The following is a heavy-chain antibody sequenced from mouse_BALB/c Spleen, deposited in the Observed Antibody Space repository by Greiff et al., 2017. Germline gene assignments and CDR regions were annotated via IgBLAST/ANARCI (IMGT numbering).Heavy chain of an antibody. CDR1: GYTFTSYV. CDR2: INPYNDGT. D-gene: IGHD2-10*01. CDR3: ATYYGNYYYAMDY. V-gene: IGHV1-14*01. J-gene: IGHJ4*01. Sequence: EVQLQQSGPELVKPGASVKMSCKASGYTFTSYVMHWVKQKPGQGLEWIGYINPYNDGTKYNEKFKGKATLTSDKSSSTAYMELSSLTSEDSAVYYCATYYGNYYYAMDYWGQGTSVTVSS.